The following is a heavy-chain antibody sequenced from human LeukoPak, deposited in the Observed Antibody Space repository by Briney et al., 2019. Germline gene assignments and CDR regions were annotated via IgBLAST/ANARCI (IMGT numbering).Heavy chain of an antibody. CDR1: GFTFSSYA. CDR3: AKDWATLPSRLSPFDS. Sequence: PGPSLRLSCAASGFTFSSYAMGWVRQHPGKGLGWVLTISATGGGTVYADSVKGRFTISRDNSENMLLLQMNSLRADDTAVYYCAKDWATLPSRLSPFDSWGQGILVTVSS. D-gene: IGHD6-6*01. J-gene: IGHJ4*02. CDR2: ISATGGGT. V-gene: IGHV3-23*01.